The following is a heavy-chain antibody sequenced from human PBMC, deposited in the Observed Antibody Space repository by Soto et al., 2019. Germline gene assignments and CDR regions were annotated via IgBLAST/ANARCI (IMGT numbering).Heavy chain of an antibody. CDR1: GGSISSGGYY. J-gene: IGHJ4*02. D-gene: IGHD4-17*01. CDR2: IYYSGST. Sequence: QVQLQESGPGLVKPSQTLSLTCTVSGGSISSGGYYWSWIRQHPGKGLEWIGYIYYSGSTYYNPSLKSRVTISVATSKNQFSLKLSSVTAADTAVYYCARGEVDYGSPWDYWGQGTLVTVSS. V-gene: IGHV4-31*03. CDR3: ARGEVDYGSPWDY.